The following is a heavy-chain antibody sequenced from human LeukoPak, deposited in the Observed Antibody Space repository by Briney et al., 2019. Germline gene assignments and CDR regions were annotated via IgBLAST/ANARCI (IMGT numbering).Heavy chain of an antibody. CDR2: INPSDGGT. CDR3: ARGGGRYYYDSSGYSLSAVQSWFDP. V-gene: IGHV1-46*01. Sequence: ASVRVSCKASGYTFTNYYLHWVRQAPGHGLEWMAIINPSDGGTYYEQKLQGRVTVTRDTSTSTAYMELRSLRSDDTAVYYCARGGGRYYYDSSGYSLSAVQSWFDPWGQGTLVTVSS. J-gene: IGHJ5*02. CDR1: GYTFTNYY. D-gene: IGHD3-22*01.